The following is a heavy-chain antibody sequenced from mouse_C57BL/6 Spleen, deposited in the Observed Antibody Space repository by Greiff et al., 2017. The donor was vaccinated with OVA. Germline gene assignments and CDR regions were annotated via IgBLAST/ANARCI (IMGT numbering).Heavy chain of an antibody. CDR1: GYAFSSSW. J-gene: IGHJ1*03. Sequence: VKLMESGPELVKPGASVKISCKASGYAFSSSWMNWVKQRPGKGLEWIGRIYPGDGDTNYNGKFKGKATLTADKSSSTAYMQLSSLTSEDSAVYFCAPLLLRSLVWGTGTTVTVSS. D-gene: IGHD1-1*01. V-gene: IGHV1-82*01. CDR2: IYPGDGDT. CDR3: APLLLRSLV.